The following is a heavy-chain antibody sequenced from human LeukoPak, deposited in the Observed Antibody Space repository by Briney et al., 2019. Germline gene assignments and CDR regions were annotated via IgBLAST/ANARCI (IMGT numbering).Heavy chain of an antibody. D-gene: IGHD3-22*01. CDR3: ARARVRSYSYDSSGFYTSDWHFDL. CDR1: GDSISSYY. Sequence: SETRSLTCTVSGDSISSYYWSWIRQPPGKGLEWIGYIYSSGSTKYNPSLKSRVTISVDTSKNQFSLQLSSVTAADTAVYYCARARVRSYSYDSSGFYTSDWHFDLWGRGTLVTVSS. V-gene: IGHV4-59*01. CDR2: IYSSGST. J-gene: IGHJ2*01.